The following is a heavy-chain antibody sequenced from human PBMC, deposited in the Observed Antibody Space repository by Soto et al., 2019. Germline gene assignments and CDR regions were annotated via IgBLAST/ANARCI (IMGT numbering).Heavy chain of an antibody. Sequence: SVKVSCKTSGYTFSSIGISWVRQAPGQGLEWMGWISPHKDNTYYAQRLQGRVTMTTDTSTSTAYMELRGLRSDDTAVYFCARDLDGSGSYYTNYWGQGTLVTVSS. CDR2: ISPHKDNT. CDR3: ARDLDGSGSYYTNY. V-gene: IGHV1-18*01. CDR1: GYTFSSIG. D-gene: IGHD3-10*01. J-gene: IGHJ4*02.